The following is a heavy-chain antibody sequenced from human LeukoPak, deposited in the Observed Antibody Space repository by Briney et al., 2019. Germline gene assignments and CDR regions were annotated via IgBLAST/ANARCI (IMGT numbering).Heavy chain of an antibody. CDR1: GFTFSSYS. J-gene: IGHJ3*02. D-gene: IGHD6-13*01. CDR2: ISSSSSTI. Sequence: AGGSLRLSCAASGFTFSSYSMNWVRQAPGKGLEWASYISSSSSTIYYADSVKGRFTISRDNARNSLYLQMNSLRAEDTAVYYCARAPYSSSWYMVDAFDIWGQGTMVTVSS. V-gene: IGHV3-48*04. CDR3: ARAPYSSSWYMVDAFDI.